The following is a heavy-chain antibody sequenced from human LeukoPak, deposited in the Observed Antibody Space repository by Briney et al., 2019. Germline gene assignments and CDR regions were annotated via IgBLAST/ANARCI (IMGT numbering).Heavy chain of an antibody. J-gene: IGHJ6*02. Sequence: SETLSLTCAVYGGSFSGYYWSWIRQPPGKGLEWIGEINHSGSTNYNPSLKSRVTISVDTSKNQFSLKLSSVTAADTAVYYCARTGYGSGSYYRWAKGMDVWGQGTTVTVSS. CDR1: GGSFSGYY. CDR3: ARTGYGSGSYYRWAKGMDV. CDR2: INHSGST. D-gene: IGHD3-10*01. V-gene: IGHV4-34*01.